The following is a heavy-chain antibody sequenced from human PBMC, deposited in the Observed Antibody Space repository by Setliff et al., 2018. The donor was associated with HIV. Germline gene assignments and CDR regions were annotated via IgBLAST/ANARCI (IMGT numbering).Heavy chain of an antibody. J-gene: IGHJ5*02. V-gene: IGHV4-61*09. CDR1: GGSISSGSFY. CDR2: IYTSGST. Sequence: SETLSLTCTVSGGSISSGSFYWSRIRQPAGKGLEWIGHIYTSGSTDYNPSLKSRVSISVDTSKNQFSLKLSAVTAADTAVYYCASRPGRGAGGSLLHNWFDPWGQGTLVTVSS. CDR3: ASRPGRGAGGSLLHNWFDP. D-gene: IGHD2-15*01.